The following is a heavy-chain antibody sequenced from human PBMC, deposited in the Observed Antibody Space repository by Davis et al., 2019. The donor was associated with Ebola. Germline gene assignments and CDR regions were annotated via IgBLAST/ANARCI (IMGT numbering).Heavy chain of an antibody. CDR2: IYAGGNT. V-gene: IGHV3-53*04. D-gene: IGHD6-19*01. J-gene: IGHJ5*02. CDR3: ASIAVAGDFDP. CDR1: GFNFSYNY. Sequence: GESLKISCAASGFNFSYNYMSWVRQPPGRGLEWVSIIYAGGNTYYADSVRGRFIISRHNSKNMVYLQMNSLRVEDTAVYYCASIAVAGDFDPWGQGTRVTVSS.